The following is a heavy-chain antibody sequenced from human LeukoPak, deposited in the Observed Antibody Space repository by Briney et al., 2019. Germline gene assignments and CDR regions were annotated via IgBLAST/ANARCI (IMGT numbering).Heavy chain of an antibody. CDR2: IRYDGSNE. J-gene: IGHJ3*02. D-gene: IGHD6-13*01. CDR1: GFTFSSYG. CDR3: ARRGYSSPGPFDI. Sequence: GGSLRLSCAASGFTFSSYGMHWVRQAPGKGLEWVAFIRYDGSNEYYADSVKGRFTISRDKSKNTLSLQMNGLRVEDTAVYYCARRGYSSPGPFDIWGQGTMVTVSS. V-gene: IGHV3-30*02.